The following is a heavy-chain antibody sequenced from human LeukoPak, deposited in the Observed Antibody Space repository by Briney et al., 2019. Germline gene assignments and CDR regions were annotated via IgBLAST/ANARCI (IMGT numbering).Heavy chain of an antibody. V-gene: IGHV4-39*07. Sequence: PSETLSLTCTVSGGSISSSSYYWSWIRQPPGQGLEWIGEINHSGSTNYNPSLKSRVTISVDTSKNQFSLKLSSVTAADTAVYYCARVLGYCSSTSCYIRLSYAFDIWGQGTMVTVSS. CDR1: GGSISSSSYY. J-gene: IGHJ3*02. CDR2: INHSGST. D-gene: IGHD2-2*02. CDR3: ARVLGYCSSTSCYIRLSYAFDI.